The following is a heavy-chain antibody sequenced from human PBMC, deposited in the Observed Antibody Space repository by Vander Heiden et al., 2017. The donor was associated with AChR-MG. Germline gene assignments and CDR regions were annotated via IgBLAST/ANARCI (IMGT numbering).Heavy chain of an antibody. V-gene: IGHV3-21*01. CDR2: VSSSGSYI. CDR3: ARDGNINEPLDY. D-gene: IGHD1-1*01. Sequence: EVQLVESGGGLVKPGGSLSLSCAASGFTFSSYSMNWVRQAPGKGLEWVSSVSSSGSYIYYADSVKGRFTISRDNAKNSLYLQMNSLRAEDTAVYYCARDGNINEPLDYWGQGTLVTVSS. CDR1: GFTFSSYS. J-gene: IGHJ4*02.